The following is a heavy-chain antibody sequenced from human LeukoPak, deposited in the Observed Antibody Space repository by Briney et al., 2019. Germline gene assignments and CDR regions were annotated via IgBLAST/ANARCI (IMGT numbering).Heavy chain of an antibody. Sequence: GGSLRLSCAASGFTFSSYAMSWVRQAPGKGLEWVSAISGSGGSTYYADSVKGRFTISRDNSMNTLYLQMNSLRAEDTAVYYCAKDTDYGDYGGVLDYWGQGTLVTVSS. CDR3: AKDTDYGDYGGVLDY. V-gene: IGHV3-23*01. CDR1: GFTFSSYA. D-gene: IGHD4-17*01. CDR2: ISGSGGST. J-gene: IGHJ4*02.